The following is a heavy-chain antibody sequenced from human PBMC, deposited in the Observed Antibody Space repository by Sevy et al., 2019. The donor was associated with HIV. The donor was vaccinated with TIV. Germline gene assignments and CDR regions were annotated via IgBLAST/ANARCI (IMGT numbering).Heavy chain of an antibody. V-gene: IGHV3-23*01. J-gene: IGHJ3*02. D-gene: IGHD3-10*01. CDR2: ISGSGGST. CDR3: AKVRGVIGNIHDAFDI. Sequence: GGSLRLSCAASGFTFSSYAMSWVRQAPGKGLEWVSAISGSGGSTYYADSVKGRFTISRDNSKNTLYLQMNSLRAEDTAVYYWAKVRGVIGNIHDAFDIWGRGTMVTVSS. CDR1: GFTFSSYA.